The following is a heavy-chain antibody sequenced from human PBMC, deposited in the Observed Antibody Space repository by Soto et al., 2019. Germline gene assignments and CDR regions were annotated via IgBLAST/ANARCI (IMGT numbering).Heavy chain of an antibody. CDR2: INHSGST. J-gene: IGHJ6*02. CDR1: GGSFSGYY. Sequence: SETLSLTCAVYGGSFSGYYWGWIRQPPGKGLEWIGEINHSGSTNYNPSLKSRVTISVDTSKNQFSLKLSSVTAADTAVYYCARGGFLEWLLIDYYYYGMDVWGQGTTVTVSS. CDR3: ARGGFLEWLLIDYYYYGMDV. V-gene: IGHV4-34*01. D-gene: IGHD3-3*01.